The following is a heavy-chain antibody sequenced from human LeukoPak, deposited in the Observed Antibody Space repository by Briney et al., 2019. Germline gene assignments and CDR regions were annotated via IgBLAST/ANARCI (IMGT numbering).Heavy chain of an antibody. D-gene: IGHD6-19*01. CDR3: AKDRAVAGTVGDY. CDR2: INSDGSST. Sequence: QPGGSLRLSCAASGFTFSSYWMHWVRQAPGKGLVWVSRINSDGSSTSYADSVKGRFTISRDNSKNTLYLQMNSLRPEDRAVYYCAKDRAVAGTVGDYWGQGTLVTVSS. CDR1: GFTFSSYW. V-gene: IGHV3-74*01. J-gene: IGHJ4*02.